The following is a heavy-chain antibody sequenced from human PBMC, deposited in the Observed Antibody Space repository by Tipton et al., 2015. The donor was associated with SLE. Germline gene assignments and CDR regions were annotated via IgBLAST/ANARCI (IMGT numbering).Heavy chain of an antibody. CDR2: INVGGIT. D-gene: IGHD3-22*01. V-gene: IGHV3-53*01. CDR1: GFAVNYNY. J-gene: IGHJ4*02. Sequence: QLVQSGGGLIHPGGSLRLSCSASGFAVNYNYMTWVRQAPGKGLDWVSVINVGGITYYSDSVKGRFTISRDNSKNTLSLQMNSLRADDTAVYYCARLDRGGYGTLDSWGQGTQVTVSS. CDR3: ARLDRGGYGTLDS.